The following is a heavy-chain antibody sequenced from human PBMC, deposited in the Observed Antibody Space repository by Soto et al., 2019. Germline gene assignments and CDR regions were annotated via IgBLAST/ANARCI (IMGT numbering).Heavy chain of an antibody. D-gene: IGHD2-2*01. CDR3: ARDYLVVPHRVIDY. CDR2: INGISTI. Sequence: PGGSLRLSCAASGFIFSGYAIAWVRQAPGQGLEWISGINGISTIYYADSVKGRFTISRDNAKNSLYLQMNSLRDEDTAVYYCARDYLVVPHRVIDYWGQGTLVTVSS. V-gene: IGHV3-48*02. CDR1: GFIFSGYA. J-gene: IGHJ4*02.